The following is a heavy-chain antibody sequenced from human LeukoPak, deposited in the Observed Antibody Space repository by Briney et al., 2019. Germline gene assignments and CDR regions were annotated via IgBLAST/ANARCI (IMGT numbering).Heavy chain of an antibody. J-gene: IGHJ4*02. CDR2: INPSGGST. CDR1: GYTFTSYY. Sequence: ASVKVSCKASGYTFTSYYMHWVRQAPGQGLEWMGIINPSGGSTSYAQKFQGRVTMTRDTSISTAYMELSRLRSDDTAVYYCARVRGDFDWSLYFDYWGQGTLVTVSS. V-gene: IGHV1-46*01. CDR3: ARVRGDFDWSLYFDY. D-gene: IGHD3-9*01.